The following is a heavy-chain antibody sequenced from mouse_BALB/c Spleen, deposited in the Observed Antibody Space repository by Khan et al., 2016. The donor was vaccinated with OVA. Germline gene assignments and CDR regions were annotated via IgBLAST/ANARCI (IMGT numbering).Heavy chain of an antibody. D-gene: IGHD1-1*01. V-gene: IGHV5-17*02. CDR1: GFTFSNYG. Sequence: DVKLVESGGGLVQPGGSRKLSCAASGFTFSNYGMHWVRQAPEKGLEWVAFISGDTSTIYYVDTVKGRFTISRDNPKNTLFLQMTSLMSEDTARYYCATSYFYGYYFDYWGPGTTLTVSS. CDR3: ATSYFYGYYFDY. J-gene: IGHJ2*01. CDR2: ISGDTSTI.